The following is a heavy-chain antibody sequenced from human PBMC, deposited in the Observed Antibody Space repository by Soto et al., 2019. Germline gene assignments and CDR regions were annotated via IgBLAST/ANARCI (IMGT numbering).Heavy chain of an antibody. CDR1: GGSISSSSYY. CDR3: ARRDYGGNLYYGMDV. D-gene: IGHD4-17*01. CDR2: IYYSGST. J-gene: IGHJ6*02. Sequence: QLQLQESGPGLVKPSETLSLTCTVSGGSISSSSYYWGWIRQPPGKGLEWIGSIYYSGSTYYNPSLKSRVTISVDTSKNQFSQKLSSVTAADTAVYYCARRDYGGNLYYGMDVWGQGTTVTVSS. V-gene: IGHV4-39*01.